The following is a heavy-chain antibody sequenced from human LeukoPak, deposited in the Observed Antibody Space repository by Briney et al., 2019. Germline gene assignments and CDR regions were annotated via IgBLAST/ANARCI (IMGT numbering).Heavy chain of an antibody. D-gene: IGHD6-13*01. CDR3: AKDGAAAGRGFDAFDI. J-gene: IGHJ3*02. CDR2: ISGSSGST. Sequence: PGGSLRLSCAASGFTFSSYAMSWVRQAPGKGLQWVSTISGSSGSTYYADSVKGRFTISRDNSKNTLYLQMNSLRAEDTAVYYCAKDGAAAGRGFDAFDIWGQGTMVTVSS. V-gene: IGHV3-23*01. CDR1: GFTFSSYA.